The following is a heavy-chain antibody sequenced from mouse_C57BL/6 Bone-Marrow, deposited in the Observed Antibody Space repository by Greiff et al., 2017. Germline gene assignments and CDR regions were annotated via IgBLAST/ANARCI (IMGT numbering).Heavy chain of an antibody. CDR2: IDPENGDT. V-gene: IGHV14-4*01. Sequence: EVKLQQSGAELVRPGASVKLSCTASGFNIQDDNMHWVKQRPEQGLEWIGWIDPENGDTEYASKFQGKAPLTADKSSNTAYLQPSSLTSEDTAVYYCTPTIYYDYYYAMDYWGQGTSVTGSS. CDR1: GFNIQDDN. J-gene: IGHJ4*01. D-gene: IGHD2-4*01. CDR3: TPTIYYDYYYAMDY.